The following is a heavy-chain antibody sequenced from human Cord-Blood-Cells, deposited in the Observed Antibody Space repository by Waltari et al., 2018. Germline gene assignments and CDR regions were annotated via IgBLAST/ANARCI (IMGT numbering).Heavy chain of an antibody. V-gene: IGHV4-34*01. CDR2: NNHSGST. CDR1: GGSFSGYY. D-gene: IGHD5-18*01. J-gene: IGHJ4*02. Sequence: QVQLQQWGAGLLKPSETLSLTCAVYGGSFSGYYWSWIRQPPGKGLEWIGENNHSGSTNYNPSLKSRVTISVDTSKNQFSLKLSSVTAADTAVYYCARGQLWAAPDYWGQGTLVTVSS. CDR3: ARGQLWAAPDY.